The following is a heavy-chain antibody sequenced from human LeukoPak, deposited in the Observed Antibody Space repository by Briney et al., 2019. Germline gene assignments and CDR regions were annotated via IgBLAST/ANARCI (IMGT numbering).Heavy chain of an antibody. J-gene: IGHJ4*02. D-gene: IGHD1-26*01. V-gene: IGHV4-39*01. CDR3: VRYAVEYSGTYFDS. CDR1: GGSIICSSYY. Sequence: RTSETLSLTCTVSGGSIICSSYYWGWIPQYPGKGLEWIGNIYYSGSTYYNPSLKSRVTISVDTSKNQFSLKLSSVTAADTAVYYCVRYAVEYSGTYFDSWGQGSLVTVS. CDR2: IYYSGST.